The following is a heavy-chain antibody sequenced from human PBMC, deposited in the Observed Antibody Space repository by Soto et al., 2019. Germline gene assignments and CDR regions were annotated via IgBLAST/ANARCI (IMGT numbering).Heavy chain of an antibody. V-gene: IGHV4-4*02. D-gene: IGHD7-27*01. CDR2: IYRGGST. Sequence: QVQLQESGPGLVKPSGTLSLTCAVSGASISSSDWWSWVRQPPGKGLEWIGEIYRGGSTTYNPSLESRVTISVDRSKNHLSLDLSSVTAADTAVYYCVRNGEYFLEYWGQGTLVTVSS. CDR1: GASISSSDW. CDR3: VRNGEYFLEY. J-gene: IGHJ4*02.